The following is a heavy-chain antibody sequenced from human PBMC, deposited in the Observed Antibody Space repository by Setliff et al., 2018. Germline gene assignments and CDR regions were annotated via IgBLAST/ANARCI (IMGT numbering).Heavy chain of an antibody. J-gene: IGHJ6*03. CDR3: ARAPDSGTYYNLYPYYNDV. V-gene: IGHV4-59*08. CDR2: IYSSGSI. D-gene: IGHD1-26*01. Sequence: SETLSLTCNVSGGSISGYYWSWIRQPPGKGLEWIGNIYSSGSIKYNPSLRSRVTISVDTVKNQLSLRLSSLTAADTAVYYCARAPDSGTYYNLYPYYNDVWGKGTTVTVS. CDR1: GGSISGYY.